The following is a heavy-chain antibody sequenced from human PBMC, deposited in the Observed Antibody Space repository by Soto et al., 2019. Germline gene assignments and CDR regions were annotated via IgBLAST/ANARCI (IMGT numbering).Heavy chain of an antibody. CDR3: VREDILGVRSFDY. D-gene: IGHD3-9*01. J-gene: IGHJ4*02. V-gene: IGHV3-48*02. CDR2: ISSGSKTI. CDR1: GFTFSGYT. Sequence: GGSLRLSCAASGFTFSGYTVNWVRQAPGKGLEWVSYISSGSKTIYYAESVKGRFTVSRDNARNSQYLQMNSLRDEDTAVYYCVREDILGVRSFDYWGQGTLVTVSS.